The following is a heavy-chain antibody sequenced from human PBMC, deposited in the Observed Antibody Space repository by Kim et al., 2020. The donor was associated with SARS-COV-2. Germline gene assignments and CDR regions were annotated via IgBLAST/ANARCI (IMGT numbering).Heavy chain of an antibody. CDR2: IYPYDSDT. Sequence: GESLKISRKGSGYRFATSWIVWVRQMPGKGVEWMGIIYPYDSDTRYSPSFQGQVTISVDKSIDTACLQWSSLKASDTAVYYCARHREEGSYRSILDSWGQGTLVTVSS. CDR3: ARHREEGSYRSILDS. D-gene: IGHD3-16*02. CDR1: GYRFATSW. V-gene: IGHV5-51*01. J-gene: IGHJ4*02.